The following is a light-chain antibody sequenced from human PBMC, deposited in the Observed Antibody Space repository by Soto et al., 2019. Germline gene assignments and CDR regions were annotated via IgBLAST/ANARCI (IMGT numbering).Light chain of an antibody. CDR3: ERYGRSPPLT. CDR2: GTS. CDR1: QSVSSNH. J-gene: IGKJ3*01. V-gene: IGKV3-20*01. Sequence: EIVLTQFPGTLYLSPGERATLSCRASQSVSSNHLAWYQQKPGQAPRLLIYGTSNRVTGVPDRFSDSGSGTDFTLTISRLEPEDFAVYYCERYGRSPPLTFGPGTEVD.